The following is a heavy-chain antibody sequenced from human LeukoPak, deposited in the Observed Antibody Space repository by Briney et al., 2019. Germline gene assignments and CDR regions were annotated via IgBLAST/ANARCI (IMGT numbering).Heavy chain of an antibody. CDR2: IYYSGTT. CDR3: ARLSSFYDSSGPSPFDAFDI. D-gene: IGHD3-22*01. V-gene: IGHV4-59*08. CDR1: GGSISSYY. Sequence: SETLSLTCTVSGGSISSYYWSWIRQPPGKGLEWIGYIYYSGTTNYNPSLKSRVTISVDTSKNQFSLKLSSVTAADTAVYYCARLSSFYDSSGPSPFDAFDIWGQGTMVTVSS. J-gene: IGHJ3*02.